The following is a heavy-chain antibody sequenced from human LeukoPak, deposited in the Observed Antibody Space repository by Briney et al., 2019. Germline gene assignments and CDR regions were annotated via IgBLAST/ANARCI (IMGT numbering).Heavy chain of an antibody. J-gene: IGHJ4*02. V-gene: IGHV3-48*01. D-gene: IGHD2-2*01. CDR3: ARLGYCSSTSCRGPSFDY. CDR1: GFTFSSYS. Sequence: GGSLRLSCAASGFTFSSYSMNWVRRAPGKGLEWVSYISSSSSTIYYADSVKGRFTISRDNAKNSLYLQMNSLRAEDTAVYYCARLGYCSSTSCRGPSFDYWAREPWSPSPQ. CDR2: ISSSSSTI.